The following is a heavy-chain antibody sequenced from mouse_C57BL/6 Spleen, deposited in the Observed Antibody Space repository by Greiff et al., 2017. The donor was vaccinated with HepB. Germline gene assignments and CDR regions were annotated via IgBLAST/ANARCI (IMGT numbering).Heavy chain of an antibody. V-gene: IGHV5-6*01. CDR3: ASSTVVEGAWFAY. CDR1: GFTFSSYG. D-gene: IGHD1-1*01. CDR2: ISSGGSYT. Sequence: EVQGVESGGDLVKPGGSLKLSCAASGFTFSSYGMSWVRQTPDKRLEWVATISSGGSYTYYPDSVKGRFTISRDNAKNTLYLQMSSLKSEDTAMYYCASSTVVEGAWFAYWGQGTLVTVSS. J-gene: IGHJ3*01.